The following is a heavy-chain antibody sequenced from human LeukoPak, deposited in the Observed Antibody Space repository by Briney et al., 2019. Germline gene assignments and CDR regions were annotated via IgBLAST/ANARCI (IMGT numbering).Heavy chain of an antibody. Sequence: GGSLRLSCAASGFTFSSYSMNWVRQAPGKGLEWVSSISSSSSYIYYADSVKGRFTISRDNAKNSLYLQMNSLRAEDTAVYYCASRIHRDYGDYPLPNWGQGTLVTVSS. V-gene: IGHV3-21*01. D-gene: IGHD4-17*01. J-gene: IGHJ4*02. CDR2: ISSSSSYI. CDR3: ASRIHRDYGDYPLPN. CDR1: GFTFSSYS.